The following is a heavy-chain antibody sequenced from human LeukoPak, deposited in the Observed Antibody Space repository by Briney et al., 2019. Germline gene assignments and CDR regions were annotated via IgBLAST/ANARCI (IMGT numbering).Heavy chain of an antibody. CDR1: EFTFSSYG. J-gene: IGHJ6*02. D-gene: IGHD6-19*01. V-gene: IGHV3-30*03. Sequence: GRSVRLSCAASEFTFSSYGMHWVRQAPGKGLEWVAVMSYDGSGKYYADSVKGRFTISRDNSKSTLYLQMNSLRAEDTAAYYCAREAGYGMDVWGQGTTVTVSS. CDR2: MSYDGSGK. CDR3: AREAGYGMDV.